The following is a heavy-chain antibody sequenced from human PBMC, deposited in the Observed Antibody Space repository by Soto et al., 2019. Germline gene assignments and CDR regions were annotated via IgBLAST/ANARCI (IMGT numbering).Heavy chain of an antibody. D-gene: IGHD1-7*01. CDR1: GGTFSSYA. Sequence: QVQLVQSGAEVKKPGSSVKVSCKASGGTFSSYAISRVRQAPGQGLEWMAGIIQIFGTANYAQKFQGRVTVSADQSTSTAYRAVSRVRSEVRAVYYCACQSGLTGTYVNSYRMDVWGQGTTVTVSS. V-gene: IGHV1-69*12. CDR2: IIQIFGTA. CDR3: ACQSGLTGTYVNSYRMDV. J-gene: IGHJ6*02.